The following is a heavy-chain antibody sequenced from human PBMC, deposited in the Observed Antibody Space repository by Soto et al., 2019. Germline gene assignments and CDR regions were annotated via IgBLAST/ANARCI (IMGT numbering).Heavy chain of an antibody. CDR3: ARAARRDGYNPLGY. Sequence: ASVKVSCKASGYTFTSYGISWVRQAPGQGLEWMGWISAYNGNTNYAQKLQGRVTMTTDTSTSTAYMELRSLRSDDTAVYYCARAARRDGYNPLGYWGQGTLVTVSS. V-gene: IGHV1-18*01. J-gene: IGHJ4*02. CDR2: ISAYNGNT. CDR1: GYTFTSYG. D-gene: IGHD5-12*01.